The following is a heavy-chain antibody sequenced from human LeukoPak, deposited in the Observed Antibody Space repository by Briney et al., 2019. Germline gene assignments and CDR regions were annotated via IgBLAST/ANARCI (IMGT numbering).Heavy chain of an antibody. Sequence: SVKLSCKASGGTFSSYAISWVRQAPGQGLEWMGRIIPILGIANYAQKFQGRVTITADKSTSTAYMELSSLRSEDTAVYYCASLTMVRGNHGMDVWGQGTTVTVSS. J-gene: IGHJ6*02. CDR1: GGTFSSYA. CDR2: IIPILGIA. V-gene: IGHV1-69*04. CDR3: ASLTMVRGNHGMDV. D-gene: IGHD3-10*01.